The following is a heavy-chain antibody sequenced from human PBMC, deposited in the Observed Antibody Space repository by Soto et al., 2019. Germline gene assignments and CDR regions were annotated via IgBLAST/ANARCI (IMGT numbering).Heavy chain of an antibody. CDR3: AKEKDRIFDY. J-gene: IGHJ4*02. V-gene: IGHV3-43*01. CDR2: ITWDAGSA. CDR1: GLTFDDHT. Sequence: TGGSLRLSCAGSGLTFDDHTMHWVRQAPGKGLEWVSLITWDAGSAFYADSVRGRFTISRDNSKNSLYLQMNSLRTEDSALYYCAKEKDRIFDYWGRGTPVTV.